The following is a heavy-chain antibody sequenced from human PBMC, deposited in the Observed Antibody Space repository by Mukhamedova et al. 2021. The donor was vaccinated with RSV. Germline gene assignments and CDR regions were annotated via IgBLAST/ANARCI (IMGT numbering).Heavy chain of an antibody. Sequence: GESPGQGLEWMGWISAYNGNTNYAQKLQGRVTMTTDTSTSTAYMELRSLRSDDTAVYYCARADIVVVPAARVYYYHG. J-gene: IGHJ6*01. V-gene: IGHV1-18*01. CDR2: ISAYNGNT. CDR3: ARADIVVVPAARVYYYHG. D-gene: IGHD2-2*01.